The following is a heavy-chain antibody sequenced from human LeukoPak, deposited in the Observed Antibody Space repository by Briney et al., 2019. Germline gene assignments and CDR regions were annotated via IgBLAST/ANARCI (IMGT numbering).Heavy chain of an antibody. CDR2: VLYDGSNK. D-gene: IGHD2-21*01. CDR3: VRDNYGGILDF. J-gene: IGHJ4*02. CDR1: GFTFTRYT. Sequence: GMSLRLSCAASGFTFTRYTMHWVRQAPGKGLEWVAVVLYDGSNKYYADSVKGRFTLSRDNSKNTLSLQMNTLRADDTAVYYCVRDNYGGILDFWGQGTLVTVSS. V-gene: IGHV3-30*04.